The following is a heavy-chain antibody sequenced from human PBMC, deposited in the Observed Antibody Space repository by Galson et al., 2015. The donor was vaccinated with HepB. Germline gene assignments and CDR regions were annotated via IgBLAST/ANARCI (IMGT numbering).Heavy chain of an antibody. CDR1: GFTFSSYA. D-gene: IGHD1-26*01. Sequence: LRLSCAASGFTFSSYAMSWVRQAPGKGLEWVSGISDSGDSIYYADSLKGRSTISRDNSKNTLYLQMNSLRAEDTAIYYCAKDSVSSGGFYAMDVWGQGTTVTVSS. CDR2: ISDSGDSI. CDR3: AKDSVSSGGFYAMDV. J-gene: IGHJ6*02. V-gene: IGHV3-23*01.